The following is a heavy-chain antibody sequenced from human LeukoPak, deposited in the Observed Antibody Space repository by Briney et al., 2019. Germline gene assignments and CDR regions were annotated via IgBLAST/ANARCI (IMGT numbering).Heavy chain of an antibody. V-gene: IGHV4-59*01. CDR3: APGGYIGYGHAFDI. J-gene: IGHJ3*02. CDR2: IYYSGST. Sequence: PSETLSLICTVSGGSISSYYWSWIRQPPGKGLEWIGYIYYSGSTNYNPSLKSRVTISVDTSKNQFSLKLSSVTAADTAVYYCAPGGYIGYGHAFDIWGQGTMVTASS. D-gene: IGHD5-12*01. CDR1: GGSISSYY.